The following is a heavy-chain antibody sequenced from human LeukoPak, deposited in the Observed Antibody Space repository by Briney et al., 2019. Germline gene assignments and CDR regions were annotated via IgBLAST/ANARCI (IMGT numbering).Heavy chain of an antibody. CDR3: AKDLTVTTGWFDP. J-gene: IGHJ5*02. V-gene: IGHV3-23*01. Sequence: GGSLRLFCAASGFTFSSYAMSCVRQAPGKGLEWVSAISGSGGSTYYADSVKGRFTISRDNSKNTLYLQMNSLRAEDTAVYYCAKDLTVTTGWFDPWGQGTLVTVSS. CDR2: ISGSGGST. CDR1: GFTFSSYA. D-gene: IGHD4-17*01.